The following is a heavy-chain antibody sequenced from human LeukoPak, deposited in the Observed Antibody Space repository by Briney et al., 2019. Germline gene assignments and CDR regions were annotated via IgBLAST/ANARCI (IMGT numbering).Heavy chain of an antibody. D-gene: IGHD3-10*01. CDR2: ISYDGGNK. CDR3: ASPKGSGSYYLDY. CDR1: GFTFSSYA. V-gene: IGHV3-30-3*01. Sequence: GGSLRLSCAASGFTFSSYAMHWVRQAPGKGLEWVAVISYDGGNKYYADSVKGRFTISRDNSKNTLYLQMNSLRAEDTAVYYCASPKGSGSYYLDYWGQGTLVTVSS. J-gene: IGHJ4*02.